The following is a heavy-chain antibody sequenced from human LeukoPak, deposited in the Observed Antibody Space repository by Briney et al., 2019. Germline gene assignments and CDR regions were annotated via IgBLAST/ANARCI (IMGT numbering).Heavy chain of an antibody. CDR3: ARGKKVTAFDY. CDR1: DDSFSTFG. J-gene: IGHJ4*02. CDR2: ISPYNGNT. V-gene: IGHV1-18*01. D-gene: IGHD5-18*01. Sequence: ASVKVSCKASDDSFSTFGAGWVRQPPGQGLEWLGWISPYNGNTNYAHNFQGRVTMTTDTSTSVVYMEMRSLTSDDTAVYYCARGKKVTAFDYWGLGTLVTVSS.